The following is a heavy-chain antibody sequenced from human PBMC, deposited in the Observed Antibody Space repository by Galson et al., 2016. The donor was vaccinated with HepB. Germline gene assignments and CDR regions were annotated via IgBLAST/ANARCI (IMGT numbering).Heavy chain of an antibody. J-gene: IGHJ4*02. V-gene: IGHV3-23*01. CDR2: IDTSDSTK. CDR1: GFTFSSYA. D-gene: IGHD6-6*01. Sequence: SLRLSCAASGFTFSSYAMPWVRQAPGKGLEWVSSIDTSDSTKSYADSEGRFTISRDNSNNTLFLQMNHLRVEDTAAYYWAGGSSGSSGYWGQGTLVTVSS. CDR3: AGGSSGSSGY.